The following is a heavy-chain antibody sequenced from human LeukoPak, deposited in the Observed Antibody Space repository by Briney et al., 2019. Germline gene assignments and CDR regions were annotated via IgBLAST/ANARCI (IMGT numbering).Heavy chain of an antibody. CDR1: GGSFSTYY. CDR3: ARRARRYSSGRQERNWFDP. V-gene: IGHV4-34*01. CDR2: INHSGST. Sequence: SETLSLTCAVYGGSFSTYYWSWIRQPPGKGLEWIGEINHSGSTNYNPSLKSRVTISVDTSKDQFSLKLTSVTAADTAVYYCARRARRYSSGRQERNWFDPWGQGTLVTVSS. J-gene: IGHJ5*02. D-gene: IGHD6-19*01.